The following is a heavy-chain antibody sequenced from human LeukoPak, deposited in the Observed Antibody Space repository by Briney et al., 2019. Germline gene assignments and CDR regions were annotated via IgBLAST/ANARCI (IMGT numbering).Heavy chain of an antibody. D-gene: IGHD2-2*01. CDR3: ARYGLVVVPAAMGDDAFDI. Sequence: SETLSLTCTVSGGSISSYYWSWIRQPPGKGLEWIGYIYYSGSTNYNPSLKSRVTISVDTSKNQFSLKLSSVTAADTAVYYCARYGLVVVPAAMGDDAFDIWGQGTMVAVSS. CDR2: IYYSGST. CDR1: GGSISSYY. V-gene: IGHV4-59*01. J-gene: IGHJ3*02.